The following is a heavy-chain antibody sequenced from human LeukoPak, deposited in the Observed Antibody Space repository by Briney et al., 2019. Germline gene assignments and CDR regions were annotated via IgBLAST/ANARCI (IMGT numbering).Heavy chain of an antibody. D-gene: IGHD3-3*01. V-gene: IGHV4-34*01. CDR1: GGSFSGYY. CDR2: INHSGST. CDR3: ARSTGFGYDFWSGPLYYFDY. J-gene: IGHJ4*02. Sequence: PSETLSLTCAVYGGSFSGYYWSWIRQPPGKGLEWIGEINHSGSTNYNPFLKSRVTISVDTSKNQFSLKLSSVTAADTAVYYCARSTGFGYDFWSGPLYYFDYWGQGTLVTVSS.